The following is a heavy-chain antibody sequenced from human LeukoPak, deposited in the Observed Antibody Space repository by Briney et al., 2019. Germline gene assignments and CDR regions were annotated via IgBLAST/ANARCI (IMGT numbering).Heavy chain of an antibody. D-gene: IGHD3-10*01. CDR3: ANRGSVARFDY. Sequence: GGSLRLSCAASGFTVSSNYMSWVRQAPGKGLEWVSVINSGGGTYYADSVKGRFTISRDNSQNTLYLQMNSLRADDTAVYYCANRGSVARFDYWGQGTLVTVSS. CDR2: INSGGGT. J-gene: IGHJ4*02. CDR1: GFTVSSNY. V-gene: IGHV3-53*01.